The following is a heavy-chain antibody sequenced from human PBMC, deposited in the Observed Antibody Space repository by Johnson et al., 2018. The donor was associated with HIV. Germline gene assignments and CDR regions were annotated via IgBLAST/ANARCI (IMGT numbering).Heavy chain of an antibody. D-gene: IGHD2-8*01. V-gene: IGHV3-30*03. CDR2: ISYDGINK. Sequence: QMLLVESGGGVVQPGRSLRLSCAASGFTFSSYGMHWVRQAPGKGLEWVAVISYDGINKYYSDSVKGRFAISRDNSKNTLYLQMNSVRPEDTAIYYCAREDPVLGAFDIWGQGTLVTVSS. CDR3: AREDPVLGAFDI. J-gene: IGHJ3*02. CDR1: GFTFSSYG.